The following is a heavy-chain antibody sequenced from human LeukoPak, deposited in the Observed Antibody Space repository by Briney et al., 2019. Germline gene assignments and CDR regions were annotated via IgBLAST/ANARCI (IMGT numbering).Heavy chain of an antibody. CDR2: IKSKTDGGTT. V-gene: IGHV3-15*05. Sequence: PGGSLRLSCAASGFTFSNAWMSWVRQAPGKGLEWVGRIKSKTDGGTTDYAAPVKGRFAISRDDSKDTLYLQMDSLKNEDTAVYYCTTYLTVTTNYWGQGTLVTVSS. D-gene: IGHD4-17*01. CDR3: TTYLTVTTNY. CDR1: GFTFSNAW. J-gene: IGHJ4*02.